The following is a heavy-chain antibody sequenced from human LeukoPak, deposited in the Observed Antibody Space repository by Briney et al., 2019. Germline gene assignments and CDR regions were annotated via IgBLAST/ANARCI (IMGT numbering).Heavy chain of an antibody. CDR1: GYRFTNYW. V-gene: IGHV5-51*01. J-gene: IGHJ4*02. CDR3: AIGGDSSTSCYRCFNF. Sequence: GGALKISCTGSGYRFTNYWIGWVRRLPGKGLEGLGVIYTGDSDTRYSLSLQGQVTISAYTSITTAYLQWSSVKASDTAMYYCAIGGDSSTSCYRCFNFWGQGTLVTVAS. D-gene: IGHD2-2*02. CDR2: IYTGDSDT.